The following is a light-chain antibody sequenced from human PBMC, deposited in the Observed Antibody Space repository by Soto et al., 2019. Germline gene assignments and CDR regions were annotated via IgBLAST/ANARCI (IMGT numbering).Light chain of an antibody. V-gene: IGKV1-8*01. CDR3: QQLNSYPPT. CDR2: AAS. J-gene: IGKJ5*01. CDR1: QGISSY. Sequence: SLRLQYPSSLSASTGDRVPITCRASQGISSYLAWYQQKPGKAPKLLIYAASTLQSGVPSRFSGSGSGTEFTLTISSLQPEDFATYYCQQLNSYPPTFGQGSRLEI.